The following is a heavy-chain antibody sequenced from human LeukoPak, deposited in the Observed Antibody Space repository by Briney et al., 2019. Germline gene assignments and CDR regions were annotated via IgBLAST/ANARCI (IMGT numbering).Heavy chain of an antibody. CDR1: GYTFTSFG. Sequence: ASVKVSCKGSGYTFTSFGINWVRQAPGQGLEWMGWISGKTNYAQKFQGRVTMTRVTSITTAYMELRSLRSDDTAVYYCTKASLAFGTKYFDPWGQGTLVTVSS. V-gene: IGHV1-18*01. D-gene: IGHD3-10*01. J-gene: IGHJ5*02. CDR2: ISGKT. CDR3: TKASLAFGTKYFDP.